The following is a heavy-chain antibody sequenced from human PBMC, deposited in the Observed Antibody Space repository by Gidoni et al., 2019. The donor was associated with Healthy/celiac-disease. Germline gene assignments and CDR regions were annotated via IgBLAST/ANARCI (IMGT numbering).Heavy chain of an antibody. CDR2: IYYSGST. D-gene: IGHD3-10*01. V-gene: IGHV4-39*01. CDR3: ARHNPTYYYGSGSYYSDAFDI. Sequence: QLQLQESGPGLVKPSETLSLTCPVSGGSISSSSYYWGWTRQPPGKGLEWIGSIYYSGSTYYNPSLKSQVTISVDTSKNQFSLKLSSVTAADTAVYYCARHNPTYYYGSGSYYSDAFDIWGQGTMVTVSS. CDR1: GGSISSSSYY. J-gene: IGHJ3*02.